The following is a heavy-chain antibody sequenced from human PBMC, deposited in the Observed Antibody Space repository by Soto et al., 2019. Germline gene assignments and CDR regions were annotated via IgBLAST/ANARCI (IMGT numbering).Heavy chain of an antibody. Sequence: SETLSLTCAVYGGSFSGYYWSWIRQPPGKGLEWIGEINHSGSTNYNPSLKSRVTISVDTSKNQFSLKLSSVTAADTAVYYCARARGEEAEKYSSGWYRLGERDYYYYMDVWGKGTTVTVSS. CDR3: ARARGEEAEKYSSGWYRLGERDYYYYMDV. D-gene: IGHD6-19*01. V-gene: IGHV4-34*01. CDR2: INHSGST. CDR1: GGSFSGYY. J-gene: IGHJ6*03.